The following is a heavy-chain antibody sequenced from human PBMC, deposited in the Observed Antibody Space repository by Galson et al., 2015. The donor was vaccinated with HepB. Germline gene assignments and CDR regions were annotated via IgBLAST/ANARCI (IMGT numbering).Heavy chain of an antibody. CDR1: GFTFDDYA. CDR2: ISWNSGSI. J-gene: IGHJ3*02. D-gene: IGHD2-2*01. V-gene: IGHV3-9*01. CDR3: AKDSEVPAAMFSAFDI. Sequence: SLRLSCAASGFTFDDYAMHWVRQAPGKGLEWVSGISWNSGSIGYADSVKGRFTISRDNAKNSLYLQMSSLRAEDTALYYCAKDSEVPAAMFSAFDIWGQGTMVTVSS.